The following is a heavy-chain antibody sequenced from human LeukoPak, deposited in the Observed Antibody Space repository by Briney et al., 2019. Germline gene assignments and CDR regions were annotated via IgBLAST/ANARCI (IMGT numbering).Heavy chain of an antibody. J-gene: IGHJ4*02. Sequence: GGSLRLSCAASGFTFSSYGMHWVRQAPGKGLEWVAVISYDGSNKYYADSVKGRFTISRDNSKNTLYLQMNSLRAEDTALYYSAKDHPRGESVDYWGQGTLVTVSS. D-gene: IGHD3-10*01. CDR3: AKDHPRGESVDY. V-gene: IGHV3-30*18. CDR1: GFTFSSYG. CDR2: ISYDGSNK.